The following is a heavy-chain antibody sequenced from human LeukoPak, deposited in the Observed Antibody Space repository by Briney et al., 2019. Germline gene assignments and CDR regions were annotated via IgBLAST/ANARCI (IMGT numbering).Heavy chain of an antibody. CDR2: IRSKANSYAT. V-gene: IGHV3-73*01. CDR1: GFTFSGSA. J-gene: IGHJ6*03. Sequence: GGSLRLSCAASGFTFSGSAMHWVRQASGKGLEWVGRIRSKANSYATAYAASVKGRFTISRDDSKNTAYLQMNSLKTEDTAVYYCTILISTYYDFWSGSRDYYYYYYMDVWGKGTSVTVSS. CDR3: TILISTYYDFWSGSRDYYYYYYMDV. D-gene: IGHD3-3*01.